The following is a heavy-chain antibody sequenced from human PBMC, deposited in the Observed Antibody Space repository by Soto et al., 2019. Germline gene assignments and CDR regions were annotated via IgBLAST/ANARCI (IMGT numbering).Heavy chain of an antibody. Sequence: QITLKESGPTLVKPTQTLTLTCTFSGFSLSTSGVGVGWVRQPPGKALEWLALIYWDDDKRDSPSLKSRLTTTKDTSKSQVVLTMTNMDPVDTATYYCAHTPYTGSSYFFDYWGQGTLVTVSS. CDR1: GFSLSTSGVG. CDR3: AHTPYTGSSYFFDY. J-gene: IGHJ4*02. V-gene: IGHV2-5*02. CDR2: IYWDDDK. D-gene: IGHD2-2*02.